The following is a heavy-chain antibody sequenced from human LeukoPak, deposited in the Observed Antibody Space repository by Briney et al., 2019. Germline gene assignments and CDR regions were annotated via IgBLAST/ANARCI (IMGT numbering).Heavy chain of an antibody. V-gene: IGHV1-2*02. Sequence: ASVSLSCEASGYTFTADYLLWVRQAPGQGLEWRGGINPIRGVTNYAQKFQCRVTMTSDTFTITAYMELISLRSDDTAVYSWARGDYGSSSPHFDYWGQGTLVSVPS. J-gene: IGHJ4*02. D-gene: IGHD6-6*01. CDR1: GYTFTADY. CDR2: INPIRGVT. CDR3: ARGDYGSSSPHFDY.